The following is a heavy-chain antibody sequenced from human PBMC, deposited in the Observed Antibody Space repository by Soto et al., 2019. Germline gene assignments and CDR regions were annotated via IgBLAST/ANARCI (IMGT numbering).Heavy chain of an antibody. CDR3: ARDGSGYQWYFDV. V-gene: IGHV6-1*01. D-gene: IGHD5-12*01. CDR2: TYYRSKWHN. J-gene: IGHJ2*01. Sequence: QVQLQQSGPGLVKPSQTLSLICAISGDSVSSASATWSWIRQSPSGRLEWLGRTYYRSKWHNDYAVSAKSRPAIVPDPSNNQSALHLSSVTLEDTAVYFCARDGSGYQWYFDVWGRGSLVTVSS. CDR1: GDSVSSASAT.